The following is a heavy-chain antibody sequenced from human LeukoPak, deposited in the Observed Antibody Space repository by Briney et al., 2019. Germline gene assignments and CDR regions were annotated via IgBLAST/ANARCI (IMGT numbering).Heavy chain of an antibody. CDR2: ISGRGSST. CDR1: GFTFNSYA. V-gene: IGHV3-23*01. J-gene: IGHJ3*02. D-gene: IGHD2-2*01. CDR3: ARDRTADGFDI. Sequence: GGSLRLSCAAPGFTFNSYAMNWVRQAPGKGLEWVSAISGRGSSTYYADSVKGRFTISRDNAKNSLYLQMNSLRADDTAVYYCARDRTADGFDIWGQGTMVTVSS.